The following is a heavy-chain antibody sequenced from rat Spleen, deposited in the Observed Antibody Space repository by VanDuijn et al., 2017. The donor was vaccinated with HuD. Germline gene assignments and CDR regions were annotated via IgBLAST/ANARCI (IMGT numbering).Heavy chain of an antibody. CDR3: ARLNSAYYYDGTYYLFDY. CDR1: GFTFSDYN. V-gene: IGHV5S10*01. Sequence: EVQLVESGGGLVQPGRSLKLSCVVSGFTFSDYNMAWVRQTPKKGLEWVATIIYDGSRTYYRDSVKGRFTISRDNAKNTQYLQMDSLRSEDTATYYCARLNSAYYYDGTYYLFDYWGQGVMVTVSS. CDR2: IIYDGSRT. J-gene: IGHJ2*01. D-gene: IGHD1-12*02.